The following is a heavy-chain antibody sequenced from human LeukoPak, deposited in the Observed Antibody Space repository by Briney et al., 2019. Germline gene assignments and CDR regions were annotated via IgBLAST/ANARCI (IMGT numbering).Heavy chain of an antibody. V-gene: IGHV1-46*01. CDR3: ARTLGFGELLDY. Sequence: ASVKVSCKPSGYTFTSYYMHWVRQAPGQGLDWMEIINPSGGSTSYAQKFQGRVTMTRDMSTSTVYMELSSLRSDDTAVYYCARTLGFGELLDYWGQGTLVTVSS. CDR1: GYTFTSYY. D-gene: IGHD3-10*01. CDR2: INPSGGST. J-gene: IGHJ4*02.